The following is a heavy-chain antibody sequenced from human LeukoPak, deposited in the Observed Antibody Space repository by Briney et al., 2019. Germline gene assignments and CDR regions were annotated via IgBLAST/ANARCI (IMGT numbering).Heavy chain of an antibody. CDR3: ARVAGYYCCYYYMDV. J-gene: IGHJ6*03. V-gene: IGHV3-69-1*01. CDR2: ISSNSYI. CDR1: RFTLSNYS. Sequence: PGRCLSLSCVVSRFTLSNYSTGWVRPPPRGGREWGSGISSNSYIHSADAVKGRFTVSSDNADNSLYLHMNSPSAEDTAVYYYARVAGYYCCYYYMDVGGKGNRVTVSS.